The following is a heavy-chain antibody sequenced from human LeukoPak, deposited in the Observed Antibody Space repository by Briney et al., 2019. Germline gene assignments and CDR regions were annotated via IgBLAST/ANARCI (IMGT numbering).Heavy chain of an antibody. CDR1: GFTFDDYA. Sequence: ALRLSCAASGFTFDDYAMHWVRQAPGKGLEWGSGISWNSGIIDYADSVKGRFTISRGNAKNSLYLQMNSLRAEDMALYYCAKDWGGTFDIWGQGTMVTVSS. D-gene: IGHD3-16*01. V-gene: IGHV3-9*03. J-gene: IGHJ3*02. CDR3: AKDWGGTFDI. CDR2: ISWNSGII.